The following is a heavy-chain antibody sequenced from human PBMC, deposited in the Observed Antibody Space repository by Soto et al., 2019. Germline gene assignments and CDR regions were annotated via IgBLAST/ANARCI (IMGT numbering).Heavy chain of an antibody. D-gene: IGHD3-16*02. V-gene: IGHV3-21*01. J-gene: IGHJ4*02. Sequence: PGGSLRLSCAASGFTFSSYSMNWVRQAPGKGLEWVSSISSSSSYIYYADSVKGRFTISRDNAKNSLYLQMNSLRAEDTAVYYCARDFTAHSFYDYVWGSYPSFFDYWGQGTLVTVSS. CDR2: ISSSSSYI. CDR3: ARDFTAHSFYDYVWGSYPSFFDY. CDR1: GFTFSSYS.